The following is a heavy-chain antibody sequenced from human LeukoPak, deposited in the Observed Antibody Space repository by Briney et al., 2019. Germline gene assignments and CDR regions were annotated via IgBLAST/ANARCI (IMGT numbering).Heavy chain of an antibody. J-gene: IGHJ4*02. CDR1: GFTVSSNY. D-gene: IGHD5-12*01. CDR3: ARVTYSGSYYFDY. V-gene: IGHV3-66*01. Sequence: GGSLRLSCAASGFTVSSNYMSWVRQASGKGLVWVSVIYSGGSTYYADSVKGRFTISRDNSKNTLYLQMNSLRAEDTAVYYCARVTYSGSYYFDYWGQGTLVTVSS. CDR2: IYSGGST.